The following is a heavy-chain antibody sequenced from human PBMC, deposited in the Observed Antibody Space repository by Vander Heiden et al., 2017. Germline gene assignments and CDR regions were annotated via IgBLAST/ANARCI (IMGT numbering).Heavy chain of an antibody. Sequence: EVELLESGGGLVKPGGSLRPACAASGSTLNNYAMSWVRQAPGEGLEWVSAISATGLSTNYADSVKGRFTISRDKSTNTLYLHMKSLRTEDTAVYYCATDHRNTGYPYYFEYWGRGALVTVSS. J-gene: IGHJ4*02. CDR1: GSTLNNYA. D-gene: IGHD5-12*01. CDR3: ATDHRNTGYPYYFEY. V-gene: IGHV3-23*01. CDR2: ISATGLST.